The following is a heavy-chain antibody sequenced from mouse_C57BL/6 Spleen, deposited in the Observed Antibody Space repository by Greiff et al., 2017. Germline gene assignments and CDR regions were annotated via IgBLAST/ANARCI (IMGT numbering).Heavy chain of an antibody. Sequence: QVHVKQSGAELARPGASVKLSCKASGYTFTSYGISWVKQRTGQGLEWIGEIYPRSGNTYYNEKFKGKATLTADKSSSTAYMELRSLTSEDSAVYFCARWDYGIAMDYWGQGTSVTVSS. CDR1: GYTFTSYG. D-gene: IGHD1-1*01. J-gene: IGHJ4*01. CDR2: IYPRSGNT. CDR3: ARWDYGIAMDY. V-gene: IGHV1-81*01.